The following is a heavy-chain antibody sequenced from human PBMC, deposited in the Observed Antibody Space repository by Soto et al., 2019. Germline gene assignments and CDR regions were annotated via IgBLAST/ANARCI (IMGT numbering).Heavy chain of an antibody. D-gene: IGHD4-17*01. Sequence: GRSMRLSCAASGFTFSGSAMHLVRQASGTGLGWVGRIRNKSNNYATAYGRSVKGRFTMSRDDSKNTADLQMNSLKTEDTAVYYCTRHRDAVTTKSYYYYGMDVWGQGTTVTVSS. CDR3: TRHRDAVTTKSYYYYGMDV. V-gene: IGHV3-73*01. CDR2: IRNKSNNYAT. J-gene: IGHJ6*02. CDR1: GFTFSGSA.